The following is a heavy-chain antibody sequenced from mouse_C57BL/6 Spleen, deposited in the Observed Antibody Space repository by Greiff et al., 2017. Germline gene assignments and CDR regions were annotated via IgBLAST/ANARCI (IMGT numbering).Heavy chain of an antibody. D-gene: IGHD1-1*01. CDR2: INYDGSST. CDR1: GFTFSDYY. J-gene: IGHJ1*03. V-gene: IGHV5-16*01. CDR3: ARGENYYGSSYRYFDV. Sequence: EVMLVESEGGLVQPGSSMKLSCTASGFTFSDYYMAWVRQVPEKGLEWVANINYDGSSTYYLDSLKSRFIISRDNAKNILYLQMSSLKSEDTATYYCARGENYYGSSYRYFDVWGTGTTVTVSS.